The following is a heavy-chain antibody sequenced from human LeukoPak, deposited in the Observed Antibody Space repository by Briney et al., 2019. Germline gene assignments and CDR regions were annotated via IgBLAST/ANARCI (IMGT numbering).Heavy chain of an antibody. V-gene: IGHV3-30*18. D-gene: IGHD6-13*01. J-gene: IGHJ2*01. Sequence: PGGSLRLSCAASGFTFSSYGMHWVRQAPGKGLEWVAVISYDGSNKYYADSVKGRFTISRDNSKNTLYLQMNSLRAEDTAVYYCAKAVAAAGTTWYFDLWGRGTLVTVSS. CDR3: AKAVAAAGTTWYFDL. CDR2: ISYDGSNK. CDR1: GFTFSSYG.